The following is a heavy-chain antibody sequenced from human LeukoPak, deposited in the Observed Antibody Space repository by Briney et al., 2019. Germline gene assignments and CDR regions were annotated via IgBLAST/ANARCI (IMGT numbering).Heavy chain of an antibody. CDR2: ISGSGGST. CDR3: AKAFRYYDILTGYRY. J-gene: IGHJ4*02. CDR1: GFTFSSYA. D-gene: IGHD3-9*01. V-gene: IGHV3-23*01. Sequence: GGSLRLSCAISGFTFSSYAMSWVRQAPGKGLEWVSAISGSGGSTYYADSVKGRFTISRDNSKNTLYLQMNSLRAEDTAVYYCAKAFRYYDILTGYRYWGQGTLVTVSS.